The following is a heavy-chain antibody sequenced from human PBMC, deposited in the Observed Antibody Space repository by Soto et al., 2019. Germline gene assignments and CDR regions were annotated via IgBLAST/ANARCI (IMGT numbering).Heavy chain of an antibody. J-gene: IGHJ4*02. CDR2: ISAYNGNT. CDR1: GYTFTSYG. Sequence: QVQLVQSGAEVKKPGASVKVSCKASGYTFTSYGIIWVRQAPGQGLEWMGWISAYNGNTNYAQKLQGTVTMTTATSTGTAYIQLRSLRSDGTAVYYCARDSPPPREWGQGALVTVSS. CDR3: ARDSPPPRE. V-gene: IGHV1-18*01.